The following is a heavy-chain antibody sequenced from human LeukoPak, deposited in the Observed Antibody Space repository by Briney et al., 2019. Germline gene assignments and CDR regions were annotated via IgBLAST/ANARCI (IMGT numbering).Heavy chain of an antibody. CDR1: GLTVSKNY. CDR3: AKNVAGSGWSDY. CDR2: IYSNGNT. J-gene: IGHJ4*02. D-gene: IGHD6-19*01. Sequence: GGSLRLSCAASGLTVSKNYISWVRQAPGKGLEWVSIIYSNGNTYYADSMKGRFTISRDNSKNMVYLQMNSLRAEDTAVYYCAKNVAGSGWSDYWGQGTLVTVSS. V-gene: IGHV3-53*01.